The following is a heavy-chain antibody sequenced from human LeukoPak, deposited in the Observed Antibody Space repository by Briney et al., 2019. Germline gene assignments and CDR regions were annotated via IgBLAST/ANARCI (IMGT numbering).Heavy chain of an antibody. J-gene: IGHJ4*02. CDR3: ARFLIGGGSPHYFDY. D-gene: IGHD2-15*01. CDR2: ISAYNGNT. V-gene: IGHV1-18*01. Sequence: ASVKVSCKASGYTFTSYGINWVRQAPGQGLEWMGWISAYNGNTNYARKFQGRVIMTTDTLTSTAYMELMSLRSDDTAVYCCARFLIGGGSPHYFDYWGQGTLVTVSS. CDR1: GYTFTSYG.